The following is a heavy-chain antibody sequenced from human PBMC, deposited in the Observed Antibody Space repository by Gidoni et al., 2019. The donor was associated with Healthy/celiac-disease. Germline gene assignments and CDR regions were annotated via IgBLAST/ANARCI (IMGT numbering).Heavy chain of an antibody. CDR2: IAYDGSNK. J-gene: IGHJ4*02. CDR1: GFTFSSYA. CDR3: ARSTDILTGRWDY. Sequence: QVQLVESGGGVVQTGRSLRPSCAASGFTFSSYARHGLRQAPGKGLEWVAVIAYDGSNKYYADSVKGRFTISRDNSKNTLYLQMNSLRAEDTAVYYCARSTDILTGRWDYWGQGTLVTVSS. D-gene: IGHD3-9*01. V-gene: IGHV3-30-3*01.